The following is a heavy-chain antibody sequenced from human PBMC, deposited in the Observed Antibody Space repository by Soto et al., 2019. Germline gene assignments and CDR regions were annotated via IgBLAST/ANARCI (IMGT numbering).Heavy chain of an antibody. J-gene: IGHJ4*02. CDR1: GYTFTKYA. Sequence: QVQLVQSGAEEKKPEASVKVSCKASGYTFTKYAMHWVRQAPGQSLEWMGWINAGNGNTKYSQKFQGRVTITRDTSASTAYMELSSLRSEDTAVYYCAREQWLGVDYWGQGTLVTVSS. V-gene: IGHV1-3*05. CDR3: AREQWLGVDY. CDR2: INAGNGNT. D-gene: IGHD6-19*01.